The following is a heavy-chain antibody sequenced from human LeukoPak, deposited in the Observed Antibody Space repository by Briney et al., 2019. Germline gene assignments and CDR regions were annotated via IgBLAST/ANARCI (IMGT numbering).Heavy chain of an antibody. CDR2: INPSGGST. Sequence: GASVKVSCKASEYTFTSYYMHWVRQAPGQGLEWMGIINPSGGSTSYAQKFQGRVTMTRDMSTSTVYMELSSLRSEDTAVYYCARDSSGWYFDIWGQGTMVTVSS. D-gene: IGHD6-19*01. CDR3: ARDSSGWYFDI. V-gene: IGHV1-46*01. CDR1: EYTFTSYY. J-gene: IGHJ3*02.